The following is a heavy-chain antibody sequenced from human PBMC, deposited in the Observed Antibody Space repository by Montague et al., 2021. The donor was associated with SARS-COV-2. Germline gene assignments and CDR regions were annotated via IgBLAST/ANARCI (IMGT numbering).Heavy chain of an antibody. CDR3: TRVVVVVPASPAPTLFDP. CDR1: GGSVSSRSHF. CDR2: IYATGSA. V-gene: IGHV4-61*09. Sequence: TLSLTCTASGGSVSSRSHFWSWIRQPAGKGLEWIGHIYATGSAKYNPSLESRVTISVDTSNNQFSLRLNSVTAAGTAVYYCTRVVVVVPASPAPTLFDPWGQGILVTVSS. J-gene: IGHJ5*02. D-gene: IGHD2-15*01.